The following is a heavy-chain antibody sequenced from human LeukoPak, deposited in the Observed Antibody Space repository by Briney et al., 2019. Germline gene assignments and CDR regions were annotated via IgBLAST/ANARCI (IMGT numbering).Heavy chain of an antibody. J-gene: IGHJ4*02. CDR3: AKGGAVGGRLEY. V-gene: IGHV3-7*01. Sequence: AGGSLRLSCAASGFNFRISWMSWVRQAPGKGLEWVGNIKVDGSEKYYVDSVKGRFTISRDNARNSLYLQMNSLGAEDTAVYYCAKGGAVGGRLEYWGQGTLVTVSS. CDR1: GFNFRISW. CDR2: IKVDGSEK. D-gene: IGHD3-3*01.